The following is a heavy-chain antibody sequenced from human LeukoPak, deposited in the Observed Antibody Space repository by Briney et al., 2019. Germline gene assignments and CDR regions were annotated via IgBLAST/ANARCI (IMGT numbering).Heavy chain of an antibody. CDR2: ISGSGGST. J-gene: IGHJ4*02. D-gene: IGHD3-22*01. Sequence: PGGSLRLSCAASGFTFDDYGMSWVRQAPGKGLEWVSAISGSGGSTYYADSVKGRFTISRDNSKNTLCLQMNSLRAEDTAVYYCAKSGLRGYYDSSGYQIDYWGQGTLVTVSS. V-gene: IGHV3-23*01. CDR1: GFTFDDYG. CDR3: AKSGLRGYYDSSGYQIDY.